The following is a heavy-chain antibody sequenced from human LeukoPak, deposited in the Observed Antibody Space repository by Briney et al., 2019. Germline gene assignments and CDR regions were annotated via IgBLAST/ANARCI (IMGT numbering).Heavy chain of an antibody. CDR3: ARDLPRSAEWLLLHDAFDI. Sequence: SVKVSCKASGGTFSSYAISWVRQAPGQGLEWMGGIIPIFGTANYAQKFQGRVTITADKSTSTAYMELSSLRSEDTAVYYCARDLPRSAEWLLLHDAFDIWGQGTMVTVSS. CDR2: IIPIFGTA. V-gene: IGHV1-69*06. CDR1: GGTFSSYA. D-gene: IGHD3-22*01. J-gene: IGHJ3*02.